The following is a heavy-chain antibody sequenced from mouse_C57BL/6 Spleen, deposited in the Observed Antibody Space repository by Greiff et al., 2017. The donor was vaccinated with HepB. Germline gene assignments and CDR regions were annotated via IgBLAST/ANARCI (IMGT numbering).Heavy chain of an antibody. D-gene: IGHD2-1*01. Sequence: EVQLQQSGAELVRPGASVKLSCTASGFNIKDDYMHWVKQRPEQGLEWIGWIDPENGDTEYASKFQGKATITADTSSNTAYLQLSSLTSEDTAVYNCTFIYYGNWYAMDYWGQGTSVTVSS. CDR2: IDPENGDT. CDR3: TFIYYGNWYAMDY. CDR1: GFNIKDDY. J-gene: IGHJ4*01. V-gene: IGHV14-4*01.